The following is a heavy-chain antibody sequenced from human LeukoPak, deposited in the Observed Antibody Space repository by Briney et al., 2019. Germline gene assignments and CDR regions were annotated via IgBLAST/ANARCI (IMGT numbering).Heavy chain of an antibody. J-gene: IGHJ4*02. CDR3: ARGLDTYKSGVD. CDR2: IHPSGST. D-gene: IGHD1-26*01. CDR1: GGSFSGYY. Sequence: SETLSLTCAVYGGSFSGYYCTWIRQAPGKGLEWLGEIHPSGSTNYNPSLMSRVSLSLGTSKNQFSLRLSSVTAADTAVYFCARGLDTYKSGVDWGQGTLVTVSS. V-gene: IGHV4-34*01.